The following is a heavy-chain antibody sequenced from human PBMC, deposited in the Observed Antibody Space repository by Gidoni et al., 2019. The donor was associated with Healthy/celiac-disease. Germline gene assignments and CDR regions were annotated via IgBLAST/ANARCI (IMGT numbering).Heavy chain of an antibody. CDR2: INHSGST. J-gene: IGHJ5*02. Sequence: QVQLQQWDAGLLKPSETLSLTCAVYGGSFSGYYWSWIRQPPGKGLEWIGEINHSGSTNYNPSLKSRVTISVDTSKNQFSLKLSSVTAADTAVYYCARVGWDTIPNWFDPWGQGTLVTVSS. CDR3: ARVGWDTIPNWFDP. CDR1: GGSFSGYY. V-gene: IGHV4-34*01. D-gene: IGHD1-26*01.